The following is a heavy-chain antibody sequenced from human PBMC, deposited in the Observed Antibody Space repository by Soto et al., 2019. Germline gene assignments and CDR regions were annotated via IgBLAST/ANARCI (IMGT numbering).Heavy chain of an antibody. CDR3: AKTLGYCSSTSCYEAYMDV. J-gene: IGHJ6*03. V-gene: IGHV3-23*01. Sequence: EVQLLESGGGLVQPGGSLRLSCAASGFTFSSYAMSWVRQAPGKGLEWVSAISGSGGSTYYADSVKGRFTISRDNSKNTLYLQMNSLRAEDTAVYYCAKTLGYCSSTSCYEAYMDVWGKGTTVTVSS. D-gene: IGHD2-2*01. CDR2: ISGSGGST. CDR1: GFTFSSYA.